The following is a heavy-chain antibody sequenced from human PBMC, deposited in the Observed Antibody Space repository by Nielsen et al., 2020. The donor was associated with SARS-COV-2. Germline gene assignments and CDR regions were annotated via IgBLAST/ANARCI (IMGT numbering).Heavy chain of an antibody. CDR3: AKSSYYDSSGYYDY. CDR2: ISWDGGST. D-gene: IGHD3-22*01. V-gene: IGHV3-43*01. Sequence: GGSLRLSCAASGFTFDDYTMHWVRQAPGKGLEWVSLISWDGGSTYYADSVKGRFTISRDNSKNSLYLQMNSLRAEDTAVYYCAKSSYYDSSGYYDYWGQGTLVTVSS. CDR1: GFTFDDYT. J-gene: IGHJ4*02.